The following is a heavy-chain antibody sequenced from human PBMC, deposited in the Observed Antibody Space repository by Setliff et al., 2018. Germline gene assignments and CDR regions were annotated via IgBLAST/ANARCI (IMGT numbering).Heavy chain of an antibody. V-gene: IGHV1-18*01. CDR2: ISAYNGDT. CDR1: GYTFTSYG. J-gene: IGHJ4*02. CDR3: ARGGKAADARKGLFEN. Sequence: ASVKVSCKASGYTFTSYGISWVRQAPGQGLEWMGWISAYNGDTNYAQKLQGRVTMTTDTSTSTAYMELRSLRSEDTAVYYCARGGKAADARKGLFENWGQGTLVTVSS. D-gene: IGHD6-13*01.